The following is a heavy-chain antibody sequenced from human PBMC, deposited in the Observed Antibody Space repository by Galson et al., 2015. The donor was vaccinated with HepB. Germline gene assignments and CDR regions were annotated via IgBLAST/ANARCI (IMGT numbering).Heavy chain of an antibody. CDR2: IYYSGST. D-gene: IGHD3-10*01. Sequence: ETLSLTCTVSGGSISSYYWSWIRQPPGKGLEWIGYIYYSGSTNYNPSLKSRVTISVDTSKNQFSLKLSSVTAADTAVYYCARDRSPLWFGESMDAFDIWGQGTMVTVSS. CDR1: GGSISSYY. CDR3: ARDRSPLWFGESMDAFDI. J-gene: IGHJ3*02. V-gene: IGHV4-59*01.